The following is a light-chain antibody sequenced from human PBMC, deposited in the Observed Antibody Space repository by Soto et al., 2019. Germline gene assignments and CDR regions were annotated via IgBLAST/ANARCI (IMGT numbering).Light chain of an antibody. CDR2: EDN. Sequence: NFLLTQPHSVSESPGKTVTISCTRSSGSIASNYVQWYQQRPGSSPTTVIYEDNQRPSGVPDRFSGSIDSSSNSASLTISGLKTEDEADYYCQSYDSSNWVFGGGTKLTFL. V-gene: IGLV6-57*01. J-gene: IGLJ3*02. CDR3: QSYDSSNWV. CDR1: SGSIASNY.